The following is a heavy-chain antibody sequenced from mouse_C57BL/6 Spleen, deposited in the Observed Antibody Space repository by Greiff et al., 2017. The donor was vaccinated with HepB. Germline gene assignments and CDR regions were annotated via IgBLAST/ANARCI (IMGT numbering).Heavy chain of an antibody. V-gene: IGHV5-4*01. CDR2: ISDGGSYT. Sequence: EVQLVESGGGLVKPGGSLKLSCAASGFTFSSYAMSWVRQTPEKRLEWVATISDGGSYTYYPDNVKGRFTISRDNAKNNLYLQMSHLKSEDTAMYYCARVDSGAMDYWGQGTSVTVSS. CDR3: ARVDSGAMDY. D-gene: IGHD3-1*01. CDR1: GFTFSSYA. J-gene: IGHJ4*01.